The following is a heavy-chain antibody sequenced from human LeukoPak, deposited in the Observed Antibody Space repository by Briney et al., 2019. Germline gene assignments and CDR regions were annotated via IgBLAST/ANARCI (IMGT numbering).Heavy chain of an antibody. CDR3: ARENPGVSFLDY. V-gene: IGHV4-30-4*08. CDR1: GGPISSGDYY. J-gene: IGHJ4*02. CDR2: IYYSGST. D-gene: IGHD3-3*01. Sequence: SETLSLTCTVSGGPISSGDYYWSWIRQPPGKGLEWIGYIYYSGSTYYNPSLKSRVTISVDTSKNQFSLKLSSVTAADTAVYYCARENPGVSFLDYWGQGTLVTVSS.